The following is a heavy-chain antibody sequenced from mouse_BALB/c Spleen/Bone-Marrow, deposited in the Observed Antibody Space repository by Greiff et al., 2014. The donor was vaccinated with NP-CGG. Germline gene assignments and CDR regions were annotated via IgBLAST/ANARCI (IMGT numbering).Heavy chain of an antibody. Sequence: EVQLQQSGAELVKPGASVKLSCTASGFNIKDTYMHWVKQRPEQGLEWIGRIDPANGNTKYDPKFQGKATITADTSSNTAYLQLSSLTSEDTAVYYCASYYYCSSSLAYWGQGTLVTVSA. CDR1: GFNIKDTY. J-gene: IGHJ3*01. V-gene: IGHV14-3*02. CDR3: ASYYYCSSSLAY. D-gene: IGHD1-1*01. CDR2: IDPANGNT.